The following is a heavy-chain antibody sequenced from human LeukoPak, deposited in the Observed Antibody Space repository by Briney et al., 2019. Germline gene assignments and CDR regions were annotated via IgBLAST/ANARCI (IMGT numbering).Heavy chain of an antibody. Sequence: GGSLRLSCAASGFTFSRYGMSWVRQAPGKGLEWVSGISWNSGSIGYADSVKGRFTISRDNAKNSLYLQMNSLRAEDTALYYCAKDVSGYYYYYMDVWGKGTTVTVSS. D-gene: IGHD3-10*01. V-gene: IGHV3-9*01. CDR2: ISWNSGSI. CDR3: AKDVSGYYYYYMDV. CDR1: GFTFSRYG. J-gene: IGHJ6*03.